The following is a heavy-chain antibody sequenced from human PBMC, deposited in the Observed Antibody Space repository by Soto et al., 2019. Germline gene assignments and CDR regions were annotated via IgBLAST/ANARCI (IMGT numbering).Heavy chain of an antibody. CDR2: FDPEDGET. V-gene: IGHV1-24*01. CDR1: GYTLTELS. J-gene: IGHJ4*02. Sequence: ASVKVSCKVSGYTLTELSMHWVRQAPGKGLEWMGGFDPEDGETIYAQKFQGRVTMTEDTSTDTAYMELSSLRSEDTAVYYCATGADYIWGSYRYPFDYWGQGTLVTVSS. D-gene: IGHD3-16*02. CDR3: ATGADYIWGSYRYPFDY.